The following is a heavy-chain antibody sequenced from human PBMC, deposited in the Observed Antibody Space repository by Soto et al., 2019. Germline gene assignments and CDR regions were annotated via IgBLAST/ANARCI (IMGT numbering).Heavy chain of an antibody. CDR3: ARGLSEYSGYDWGGYYYYMDV. D-gene: IGHD5-12*01. J-gene: IGHJ6*03. CDR2: INAGNGNT. V-gene: IGHV1-3*01. CDR1: GYTFTSYA. Sequence: VASVKVSCKASGYTFTSYAMHLVRQAPGQRLEWMGWINAGNGNTKYSQKFQGRVTITRDTSASTAYMELSSLRSEDTAVYYCARGLSEYSGYDWGGYYYYMDVWGKGTTVTVSS.